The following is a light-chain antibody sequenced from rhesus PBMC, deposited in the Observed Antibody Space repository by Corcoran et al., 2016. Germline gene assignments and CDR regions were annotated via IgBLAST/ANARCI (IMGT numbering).Light chain of an antibody. CDR3: QQRNSYPLN. Sequence: DIQMTQSPSSLSASVGDRVTITCRASQGISSYSAWYQQKPGKAPKLLIYKASTLQRGVPSRFSGNGSSTDFTLNISSQQTEDFTTEYCQQRNSYPLNFGGGTKVEIK. V-gene: IGKV1-25*01. CDR1: QGISSY. CDR2: KAS. J-gene: IGKJ4*01.